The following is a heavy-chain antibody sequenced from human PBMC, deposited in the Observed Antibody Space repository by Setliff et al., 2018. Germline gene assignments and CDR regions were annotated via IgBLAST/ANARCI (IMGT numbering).Heavy chain of an antibody. CDR2: IYHGGPT. V-gene: IGHV4-4*02. CDR1: GGPVSSTNW. D-gene: IGHD1-26*01. CDR3: ARVAQGLPYVGGRYFDY. J-gene: IGHJ4*02. Sequence: SETLSLTCVVSGGPVSSTNWWTWVRQSPGKGLEWIGEIYHGGPTNYNPSLKNRVTISLDKSKNQFSLKMISVTAADTAVYYCARVAQGLPYVGGRYFDYWGQGTLVTVS.